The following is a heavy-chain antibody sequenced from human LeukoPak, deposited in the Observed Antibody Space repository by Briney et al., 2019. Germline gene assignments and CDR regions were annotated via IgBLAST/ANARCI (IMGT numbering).Heavy chain of an antibody. CDR1: GFTVSSSY. Sequence: GGSLRLSCAASGFTVSSSYMSWVRRARGKGLEGVSILSSAGTTYYADSVKGRFTISRDNSKNTVYLQVNSLRDEDTAVYYCARDLEAANTYYFDYWGQGTMVTVSS. V-gene: IGHV3-66*01. J-gene: IGHJ4*02. CDR2: LSSAGTT. D-gene: IGHD6-13*01. CDR3: ARDLEAANTYYFDY.